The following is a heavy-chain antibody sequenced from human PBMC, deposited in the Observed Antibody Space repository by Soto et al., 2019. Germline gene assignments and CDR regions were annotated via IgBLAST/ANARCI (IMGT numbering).Heavy chain of an antibody. CDR3: AKDRKGSITATGRAFDS. Sequence: EVQLLESGGGLVQPGGSLRLSCAASGFTFNNYAMSWVRQAPGKGLEWVSGISGSGGNTYYADSVEGRFTISRDNSKNALYLQINGLRAEDTDVYYCAKDRKGSITATGRAFDSWGQGTLVTVSS. J-gene: IGHJ4*02. CDR2: ISGSGGNT. V-gene: IGHV3-23*01. CDR1: GFTFNNYA. D-gene: IGHD6-13*01.